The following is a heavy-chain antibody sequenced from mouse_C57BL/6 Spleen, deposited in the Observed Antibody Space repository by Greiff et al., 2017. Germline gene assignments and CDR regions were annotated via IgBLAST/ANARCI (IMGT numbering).Heavy chain of an antibody. V-gene: IGHV1-52*01. J-gene: IGHJ4*01. CDR1: GYTFTSYW. Sequence: VQLQQPGAELMRPGSSVKLSCKASGYTFTSYWMHWVKQRPIHGLEWIGNIYPSDSETHYNQKFKDKATLTVDTSSSTAYMQLSSLTSEDSAVYYCERCPYDYDAMDYWGQGTSVTVSS. CDR3: ERCPYDYDAMDY. CDR2: IYPSDSET.